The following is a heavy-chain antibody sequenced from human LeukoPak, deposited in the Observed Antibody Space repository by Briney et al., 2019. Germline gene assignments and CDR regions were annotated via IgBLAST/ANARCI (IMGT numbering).Heavy chain of an antibody. CDR2: IYTSGST. CDR3: ARRSSVGAFDY. V-gene: IGHV4-59*10. D-gene: IGHD1-26*01. CDR1: GGSFSGYY. J-gene: IGHJ4*02. Sequence: PSETLSLTCAVYGGSFSGYYWSWIRQPAGKGLEWIGRIYTSGSTNYNPSLKSRVTMSVDTSKNQFSLKLSSVTAADTAVYYCARRSSVGAFDYWGQGTLDTVSS.